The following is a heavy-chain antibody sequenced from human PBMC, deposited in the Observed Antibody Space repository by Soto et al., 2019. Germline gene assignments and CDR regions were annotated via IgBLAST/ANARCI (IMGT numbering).Heavy chain of an antibody. CDR2: IYPDGTS. D-gene: IGHD5-18*01. CDR1: GAAISSGGYS. V-gene: IGHV4-30-2*01. CDR3: ARETTARFDP. Sequence: PSETLSLTCTVSGAAISSGGYSWSWLRRPPGKGLEWIGYIYPDGTSYYNQALKRRVTIAMGTSKNQFSLKLTSVTAVDTAMYFCARETTARFDPWGQGTQVTVSS. J-gene: IGHJ5*02.